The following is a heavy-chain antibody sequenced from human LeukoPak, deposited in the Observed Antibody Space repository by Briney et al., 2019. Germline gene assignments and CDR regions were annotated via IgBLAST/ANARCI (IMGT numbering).Heavy chain of an antibody. J-gene: IGHJ4*02. CDR3: VTFSGPDWYFLY. CDR1: GYCLTELA. CDR2: FDPEDGET. Sequence: ASVKVSCKVSGYCLTELAMHWVRQAPGKGLEWMGGFDPEDGETIYAQKFQGRVTMTADTSTDTAYMELNSLRSEDTAVYYCVTFSGPDWYFLYWGQGTLFTVSS. V-gene: IGHV1-24*01. D-gene: IGHD3-9*01.